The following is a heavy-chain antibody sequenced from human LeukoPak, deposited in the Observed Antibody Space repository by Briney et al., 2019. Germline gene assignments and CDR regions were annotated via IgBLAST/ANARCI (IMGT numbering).Heavy chain of an antibody. V-gene: IGHV3-48*03. J-gene: IGHJ5*02. CDR1: GFTFSSYE. D-gene: IGHD3-10*01. Sequence: PGGSLRLSCAASGFTFSSYEMNWVRQAPGKGLEWVSYISSSGSTIYYADSVKGRFTSSRDNAKHSLYLQMNRLRAEDTAVYYCARGRSMVRGFNWFDPWGQGTLVTVSS. CDR2: ISSSGSTI. CDR3: ARGRSMVRGFNWFDP.